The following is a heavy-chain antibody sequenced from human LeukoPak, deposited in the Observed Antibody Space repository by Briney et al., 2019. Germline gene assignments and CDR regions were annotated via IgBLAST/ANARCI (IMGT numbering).Heavy chain of an antibody. Sequence: SETLSLTCTVSGGSISSSSYYWGWIRQPPGKGLEWIGSIYYSGSTYYNPSLKSRVTISVDTSKNQFSLKPSSVTAADTAVYYCARPFFGDYYDSSGYYGNDYWGQGTLVTVSS. V-gene: IGHV4-39*01. CDR3: ARPFFGDYYDSSGYYGNDY. CDR1: GGSISSSSYY. CDR2: IYYSGST. D-gene: IGHD3-22*01. J-gene: IGHJ4*02.